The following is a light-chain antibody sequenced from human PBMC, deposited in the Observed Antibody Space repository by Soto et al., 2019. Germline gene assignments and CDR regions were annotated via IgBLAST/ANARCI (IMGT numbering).Light chain of an antibody. Sequence: DIVMTQSPLSLPVTPGEPASISCRSSQSLLHTDGYNYLDWYLQKSGQSPQLLIYLGSNRASGVPDRFSGSGSGTDLTLKISRVEAEDVGVYYCMQALQSPVTFGQGTRLDIK. V-gene: IGKV2-28*01. CDR1: QSLLHTDGYNY. CDR2: LGS. J-gene: IGKJ5*01. CDR3: MQALQSPVT.